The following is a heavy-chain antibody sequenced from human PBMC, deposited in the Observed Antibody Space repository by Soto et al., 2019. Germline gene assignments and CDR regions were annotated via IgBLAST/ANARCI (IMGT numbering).Heavy chain of an antibody. CDR1: FTFSMYS. CDR2: ISSGGRYI. Sequence: EVQVVASGGGLVKPGGSLRLSCSFTFSMYSMNWVRQAPGKGLEWVASISSGGRYIKYADSVKGRFTISRDNAKNSVSLQMNSLRVDDTAVYFCTRDEGGSYDSWFDPWGQGTLVTVAS. V-gene: IGHV3-21*01. CDR3: TRDEGGSYDSWFDP. D-gene: IGHD1-26*01. J-gene: IGHJ5*02.